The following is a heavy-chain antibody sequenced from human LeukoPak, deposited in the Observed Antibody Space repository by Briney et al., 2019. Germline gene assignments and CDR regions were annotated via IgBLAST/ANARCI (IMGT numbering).Heavy chain of an antibody. Sequence: SETLSLTCTVSGYSISSGYYWGWIRQPPGKGLEWIGSIYHSGSTNYNPSLKSRVTISVDTSKNQFSLKLSSVTAADTAVYYCARQCSGGSCYPPGFGYWGQGTLVTVSS. CDR1: GYSISSGYY. CDR3: ARQCSGGSCYPPGFGY. CDR2: IYHSGST. J-gene: IGHJ4*02. D-gene: IGHD2-15*01. V-gene: IGHV4-38-2*02.